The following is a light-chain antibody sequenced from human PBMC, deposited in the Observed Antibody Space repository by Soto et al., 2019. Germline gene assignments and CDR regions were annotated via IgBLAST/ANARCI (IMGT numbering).Light chain of an antibody. J-gene: IGLJ1*01. CDR3: CSYAGGSTSV. V-gene: IGLV2-23*02. Sequence: QSVLTQPASVSGSPGQSITISCTGTSSDFGTYNLVSWYQQHPGKAPKLIIYEVTQRPSGVSNRFSGSKSGNTASLTISGLQAEDEADYYYCSYAGGSTSVFGTGTKVTVL. CDR2: EVT. CDR1: SSDFGTYNL.